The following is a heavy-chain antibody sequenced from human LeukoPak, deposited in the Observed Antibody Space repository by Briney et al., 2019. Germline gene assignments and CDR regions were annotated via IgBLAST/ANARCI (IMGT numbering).Heavy chain of an antibody. V-gene: IGHV4-61*02. J-gene: IGHJ5*02. CDR3: ARGSPLRP. CDR1: GGSISSGSYY. CDR2: IYTSGST. Sequence: PSETLSLTCTVSGGSISSGSYYWSWIRQPAGKGLEWIGRIYTSGSTNYNLSLKSRVTISVDTSKNQFSLKLSSVTAADTAVYYCARGSPLRPWGQGTLVTVSS.